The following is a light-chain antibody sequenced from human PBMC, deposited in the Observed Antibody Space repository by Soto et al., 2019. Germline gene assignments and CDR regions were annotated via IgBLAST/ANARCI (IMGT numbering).Light chain of an antibody. V-gene: IGLV2-14*01. CDR1: SSDVGGYNY. CDR3: SSYTSSSTRV. J-gene: IGLJ1*01. Sequence: QSALTQPASVSGSPGQSITISCTGTSSDVGGYNYVSWYQQHPDKGPKLMIYDVNNRPSGVSNRFSGSKSGNTASLTISGRQAEDEADDYCSSYTSSSTRVFGTGTKLTVL. CDR2: DVN.